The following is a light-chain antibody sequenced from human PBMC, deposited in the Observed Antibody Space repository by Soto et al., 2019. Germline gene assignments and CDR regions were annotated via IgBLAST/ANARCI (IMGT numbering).Light chain of an antibody. CDR2: GAS. V-gene: IGKV3-20*01. Sequence: EIVLTQSPGTLSLSPGERATLSCRASQSVSSSYLASYQQKPGQAPSLLIYGASSRATGIPDRFSGSGSGTDFTLTISRLESEDFAVYYCQQYGSSPTFGQGTKVEIK. J-gene: IGKJ1*01. CDR1: QSVSSSY. CDR3: QQYGSSPT.